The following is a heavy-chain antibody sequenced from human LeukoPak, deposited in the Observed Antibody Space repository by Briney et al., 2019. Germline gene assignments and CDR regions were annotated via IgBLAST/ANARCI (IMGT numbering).Heavy chain of an antibody. J-gene: IGHJ4*02. V-gene: IGHV1-24*01. Sequence: ASVKVSCKASGYTFTSYYMHWVRQAPGKGLEWMGGFDPEDGETIYAQKFQGRVTMTEDTSTDTAYMELSSLRSEDTAVYYCATALLLDTAMVDFDYWGQGTLVTVSS. CDR2: FDPEDGET. CDR3: ATALLLDTAMVDFDY. CDR1: GYTFTSYY. D-gene: IGHD5-18*01.